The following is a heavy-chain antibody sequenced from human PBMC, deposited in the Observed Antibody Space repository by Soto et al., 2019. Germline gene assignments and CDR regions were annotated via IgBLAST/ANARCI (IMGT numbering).Heavy chain of an antibody. D-gene: IGHD5-12*01. CDR1: GGSINTFY. CDR3: AREGSYSAYNFAHGIQLWSFDF. J-gene: IGHJ4*02. CDR2: IFSSGST. Sequence: SETLSLTCTVSGGSINTFYWSWVRQPAGKGLEWIGRIFSSGSTSFNPSLESRVAMSVDTSKNHFSLNLSSMTAADMAVYYCAREGSYSAYNFAHGIQLWSFDFWGQGALVTVSS. V-gene: IGHV4-4*07.